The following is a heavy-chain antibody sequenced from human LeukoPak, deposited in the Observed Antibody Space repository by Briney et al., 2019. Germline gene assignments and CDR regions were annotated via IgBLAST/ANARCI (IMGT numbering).Heavy chain of an antibody. Sequence: SETLSLTCTASGGSISSYYWSWIRQPPGKGLEWIGYIYYSGSTNYNPSLKSRVTISVDTSKNQFSLKLSSVTAADTAVYYCARGLRGWNFDYWGLGTLVTVSS. V-gene: IGHV4-59*01. D-gene: IGHD6-19*01. CDR3: ARGLRGWNFDY. CDR1: GGSISSYY. J-gene: IGHJ4*02. CDR2: IYYSGST.